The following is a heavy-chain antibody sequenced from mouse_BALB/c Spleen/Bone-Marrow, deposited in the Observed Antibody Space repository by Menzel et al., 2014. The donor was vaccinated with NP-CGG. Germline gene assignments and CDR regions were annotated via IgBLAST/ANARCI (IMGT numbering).Heavy chain of an antibody. J-gene: IGHJ4*01. V-gene: IGHV1-82*01. D-gene: IGHD2-3*01. Sequence: VQRVESGPELVKPGASVKISCKASGYAFXSSWMNWVKQRPGQGLEWIGRIFPGDGDTYYNGKFKGKATLTADKSSSTAYMQLGSLTSVDSAVYFCARSDGYRAMDYWGQGTSVTVSP. CDR2: IFPGDGDT. CDR1: GYAFXSSW. CDR3: ARSDGYRAMDY.